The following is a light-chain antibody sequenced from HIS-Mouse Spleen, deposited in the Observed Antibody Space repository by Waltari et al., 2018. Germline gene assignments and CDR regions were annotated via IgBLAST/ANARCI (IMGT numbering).Light chain of an antibody. V-gene: IGLV3-10*01. CDR2: EDG. CDR3: YSTDSSGNHRV. J-gene: IGLJ2*01. Sequence: SYELTPPPPVSVSPGQTARIPCSGDALPKKYAYWYQQKSGQAPVLVIYEDGKRPSGIPGRFSGSSSGTMATLTISGAQVEDEADYYCYSTDSSGNHRVFGGGTKLTVL. CDR1: ALPKKY.